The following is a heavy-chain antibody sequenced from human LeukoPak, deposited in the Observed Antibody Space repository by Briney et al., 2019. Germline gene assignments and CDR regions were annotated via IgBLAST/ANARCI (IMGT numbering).Heavy chain of an antibody. CDR2: ISYDGSNK. CDR3: ARDILTFPERVFDY. Sequence: GRSLRLSCAASGFTFSSYAMHWVRQAPGKGLEWVAVISYDGSNKYYADSVKGRFTISRDNSKNTLYLQMNSLRAEDTAVYYCARDILTFPERVFDYWGQGTLVTVSS. V-gene: IGHV3-30*04. J-gene: IGHJ4*02. D-gene: IGHD3-9*01. CDR1: GFTFSSYA.